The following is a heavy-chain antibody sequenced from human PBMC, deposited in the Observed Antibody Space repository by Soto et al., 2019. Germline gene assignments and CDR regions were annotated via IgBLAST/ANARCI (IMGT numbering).Heavy chain of an antibody. V-gene: IGHV3-21*01. D-gene: IGHD5-18*01. J-gene: IGHJ6*02. CDR3: ARDVAVDTAMVFQYYGMDV. CDR2: ISSSSSYI. CDR1: GFTFSSYS. Sequence: GGSLRLSCAASGFTFSSYSMNWVRQAPGKGLEWVSSISSSSSYIYYADSVKGRFTIPRDNAKNSLYLQMNSLRAEDTAVYYCARDVAVDTAMVFQYYGMDVWGQGTTVTVSS.